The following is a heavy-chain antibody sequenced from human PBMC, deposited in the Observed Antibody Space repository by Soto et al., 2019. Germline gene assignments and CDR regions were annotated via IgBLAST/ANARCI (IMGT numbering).Heavy chain of an antibody. CDR3: ASNRELLRYFDY. CDR2: IIPIFGTA. CDR1: GGTVSSYA. D-gene: IGHD1-26*01. J-gene: IGHJ4*02. Sequence: QVQLVQSGAEVKKPGSSVKVSCKASGGTVSSYAISWVRQAPGQGLEWMGGIIPIFGTANYAQKFQGRVTITADESTSTAYMELSSLRSEDTAVYSCASNRELLRYFDYWGQGTLVTVSS. V-gene: IGHV1-69*01.